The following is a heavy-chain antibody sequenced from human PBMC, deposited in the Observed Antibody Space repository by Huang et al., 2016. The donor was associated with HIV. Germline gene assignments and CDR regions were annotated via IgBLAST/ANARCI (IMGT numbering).Heavy chain of an antibody. D-gene: IGHD7-27*01. CDR3: AKEKSYGNWANNGFDP. Sequence: QEQLQESGPGLVKPSETLSLTCTVSGGSISRQYWSWIRQSPGTGLEWIGTIYNTGSTNYNPSLQSRVTISVDRSKNQCSLNLKSVTAADTALYYCAKEKSYGNWANNGFDPWGQGILVTVSS. J-gene: IGHJ5*02. CDR2: IYNTGST. CDR1: GGSISRQY. V-gene: IGHV4-59*11.